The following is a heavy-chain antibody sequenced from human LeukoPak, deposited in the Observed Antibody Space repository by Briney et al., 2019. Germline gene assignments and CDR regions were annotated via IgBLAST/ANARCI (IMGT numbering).Heavy chain of an antibody. Sequence: SETLSLTCAVYGGSFSGYYWNWIRQPPGKGLEWIGEINHSGSTNYNPSLKSRVTISVDTSKNQFSLKLSSVTAADTAVYYCARASPFITIFGVVRTRNWFDPWGQGTLVTVSS. CDR3: ARASPFITIFGVVRTRNWFDP. CDR2: INHSGST. V-gene: IGHV4-34*01. J-gene: IGHJ5*02. D-gene: IGHD3-3*01. CDR1: GGSFSGYY.